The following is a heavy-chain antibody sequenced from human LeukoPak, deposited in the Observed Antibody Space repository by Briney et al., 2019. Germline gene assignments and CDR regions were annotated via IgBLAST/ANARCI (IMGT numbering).Heavy chain of an antibody. CDR1: GFTFSSYG. Sequence: GGSLRLSXAASGFTFSSYGMHWVRQAPGKGLEWVAFIRYDGSNKYYADSVKGRFTISRDNSKNTLYLQMNSLRAEDTAVYYCAKEGHGGNYYYYYMDVWGKGTTVTVSS. D-gene: IGHD4-23*01. CDR3: AKEGHGGNYYYYYMDV. J-gene: IGHJ6*03. CDR2: IRYDGSNK. V-gene: IGHV3-30*02.